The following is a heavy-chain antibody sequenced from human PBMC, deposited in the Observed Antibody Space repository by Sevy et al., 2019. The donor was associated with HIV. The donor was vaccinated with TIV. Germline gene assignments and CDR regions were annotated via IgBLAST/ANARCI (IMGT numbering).Heavy chain of an antibody. Sequence: GGSLRLSCAASGFTFSSYWMHWVRQAPGKGLVWVSRINGDGSSTTYADSVKGRFTISRDNAKNTLYLQMNSLEAEDTAVYYCAKTSLGLWRGCFDPWGQGTLVTVSS. J-gene: IGHJ5*02. CDR2: INGDGSST. CDR3: AKTSLGLWRGCFDP. V-gene: IGHV3-74*01. CDR1: GFTFSSYW. D-gene: IGHD2-21*01.